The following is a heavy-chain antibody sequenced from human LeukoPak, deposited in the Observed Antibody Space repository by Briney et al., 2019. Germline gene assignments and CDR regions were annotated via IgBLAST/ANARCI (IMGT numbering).Heavy chain of an antibody. Sequence: PGGSLRLSCAASGFTVSSNYMSWVRQAPGKGLEWVSVIYSGGSTYYADSVKGRFTISRDNSKNTLYLQMNSLRAEDTAVYYCARAERYGDYGAFDIWGQGTMVTVSS. CDR2: IYSGGST. V-gene: IGHV3-66*01. J-gene: IGHJ3*02. D-gene: IGHD4-17*01. CDR1: GFTVSSNY. CDR3: ARAERYGDYGAFDI.